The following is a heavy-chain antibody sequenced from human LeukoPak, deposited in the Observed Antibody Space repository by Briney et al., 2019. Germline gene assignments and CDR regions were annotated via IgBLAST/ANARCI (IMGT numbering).Heavy chain of an antibody. V-gene: IGHV4-61*01. D-gene: IGHD2-15*01. CDR3: ARAPYCSGGSCYVP. CDR2: IYYSGST. Sequence: SSETLSLTCTVSGGSVSSGSYYWSWIRQPPGKGLEWIGYIYYSGSTNYNPSLKSRVTISVDTSKNQFSLKLSSVTAADTAVYYCARAPYCSGGSCYVPWGQGTLVTVSS. CDR1: GGSVSSGSYY. J-gene: IGHJ5*02.